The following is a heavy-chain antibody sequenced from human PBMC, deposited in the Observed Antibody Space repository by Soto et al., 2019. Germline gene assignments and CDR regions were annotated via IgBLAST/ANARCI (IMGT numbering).Heavy chain of an antibody. CDR1: GGSISSGGYY. V-gene: IGHV4-31*03. CDR3: ARKVGQALDY. J-gene: IGHJ4*02. CDR2: IYYSGST. Sequence: SETLSLTCTVSGGSISSGGYYWSWIRQHPGKGLEWIGYIYYSGSTYYNPSLKSRVTISVDTSKNQFSLKLSSVTAADTAVYYCARKVGQALDYWGQGTLVTVSS.